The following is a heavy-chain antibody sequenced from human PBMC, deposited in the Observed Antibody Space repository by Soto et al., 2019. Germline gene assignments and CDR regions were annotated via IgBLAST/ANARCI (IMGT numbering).Heavy chain of an antibody. Sequence: QVQLVESGGGVVQPGRSLRLSCAASGFTFSSYGMHWVRQAPGKGLEWVAVISYDGSNKYYADSVKGRFTISRDNSKNTLYLQMNSLRAEDTAVYYCAKADSWNYDDNYARVGGMDVWGQGTTVTVSS. J-gene: IGHJ6*02. CDR3: AKADSWNYDDNYARVGGMDV. V-gene: IGHV3-30*18. D-gene: IGHD1-7*01. CDR2: ISYDGSNK. CDR1: GFTFSSYG.